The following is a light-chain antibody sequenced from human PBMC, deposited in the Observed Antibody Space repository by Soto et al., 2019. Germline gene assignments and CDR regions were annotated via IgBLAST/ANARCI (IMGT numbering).Light chain of an antibody. CDR3: QQYTNGPPT. CDR1: QGIXST. CDR2: HAS. J-gene: IGKJ5*01. Sequence: IVLTQSPATLSLSPGERATLSCRASQGIXSTFVWYQRKLGQAPRILXAHASDKATGSPGRLSGSGSVTDFTLIISSLDPEYFAFYYFQQYTNGPPTLGQGTRLEIK. V-gene: IGKV3-11*01.